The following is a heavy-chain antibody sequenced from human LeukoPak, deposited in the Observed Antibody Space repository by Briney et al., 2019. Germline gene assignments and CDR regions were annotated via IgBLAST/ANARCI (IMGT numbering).Heavy chain of an antibody. CDR3: ARPLSGGSGLPNF. D-gene: IGHD6-19*01. V-gene: IGHV5-10-1*01. CDR2: IDPSDSYT. CDR1: GYSFTNYW. J-gene: IGHJ4*02. Sequence: GESLKISCKGSGYSFTNYWITWVRQLPGKGLEWMGRIDPSDSYTNYSPSLQGHVTISTDKSISTAYLQWSSLKAEDTAMYYCARPLSGGSGLPNFWGQGTLVTVSS.